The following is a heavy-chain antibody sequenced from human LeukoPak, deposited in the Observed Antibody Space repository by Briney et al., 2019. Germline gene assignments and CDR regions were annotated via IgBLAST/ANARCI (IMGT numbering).Heavy chain of an antibody. V-gene: IGHV3-49*04. D-gene: IGHD2-2*01. CDR1: GFTFGDYA. J-gene: IGHJ4*02. CDR3: TSEDIVVVPAARLTRFDY. CDR2: IRSKAYGGTT. Sequence: PGGSLRLSCTASGFTFGDYAMSWVRQAPWKGLEGVGFIRSKAYGGTTEYAASVKGRFTISRDDSKSIAYLQMNSLKTEDTAVYYCTSEDIVVVPAARLTRFDYWGQGTLVTVSS.